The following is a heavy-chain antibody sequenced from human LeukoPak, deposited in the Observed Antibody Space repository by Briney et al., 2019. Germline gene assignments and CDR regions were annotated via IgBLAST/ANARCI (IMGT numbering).Heavy chain of an antibody. CDR2: INSDGSST. V-gene: IGHV3-74*01. CDR1: GFTFSSYW. Sequence: GALRLSCAASGFTFSSYWMHWVRQAPGKGLVWVSRINSDGSSTSCADSVKGRFTISRDNAKNTLYLQMNSLRAEDTAVYYCAIANYYDSSGSFDYWGQGTLVTVSS. CDR3: AIANYYDSSGSFDY. D-gene: IGHD3-22*01. J-gene: IGHJ4*02.